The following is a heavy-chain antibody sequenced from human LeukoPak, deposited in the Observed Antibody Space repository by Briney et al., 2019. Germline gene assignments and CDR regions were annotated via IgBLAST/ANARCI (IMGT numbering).Heavy chain of an antibody. D-gene: IGHD3-10*01. CDR1: GFTFSSYA. Sequence: GGSLRLSCAASGFTFSSYAMSWVRQAPGKGLEWVSVIYSGGSTYYADSVKGRFTISRDNSKNTLYLQMNSLRAEDTAVYYCARDRGNYYYYGMDVWGQGTTVTVSS. CDR3: ARDRGNYYYYGMDV. J-gene: IGHJ6*02. V-gene: IGHV3-66*01. CDR2: IYSGGST.